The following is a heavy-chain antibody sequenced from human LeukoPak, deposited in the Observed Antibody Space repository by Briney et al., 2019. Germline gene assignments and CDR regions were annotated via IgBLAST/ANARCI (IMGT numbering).Heavy chain of an antibody. CDR1: GFTFSSYW. V-gene: IGHV3-30*03. CDR3: ARDYSSSSGSYYYGMDV. Sequence: GGSLRLSCAASGFTFSSYWMHWVRQAPGKGLEWVAVISYDGSNKYYADSVKGRFTISRDNSKNTLYLQMNSLRAEDTAVYYCARDYSSSSGSYYYGMDVWGQGTTVTVSS. D-gene: IGHD6-6*01. J-gene: IGHJ6*02. CDR2: ISYDGSNK.